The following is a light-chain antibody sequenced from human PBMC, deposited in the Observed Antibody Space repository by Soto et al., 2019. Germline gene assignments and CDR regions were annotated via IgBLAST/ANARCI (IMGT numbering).Light chain of an antibody. CDR3: QQYGHSLWT. Sequence: EVVMRQSPATLSVSPGEGATLSCRASQGIGDTLAWYQQKPGQAPRLLIYGASSRATGIPDRFSGSGSGTDFTLTISRLEPEDYAVYYCQQYGHSLWTFGQGTKVDIK. CDR1: QGIGDT. J-gene: IGKJ1*01. CDR2: GAS. V-gene: IGKV3-20*01.